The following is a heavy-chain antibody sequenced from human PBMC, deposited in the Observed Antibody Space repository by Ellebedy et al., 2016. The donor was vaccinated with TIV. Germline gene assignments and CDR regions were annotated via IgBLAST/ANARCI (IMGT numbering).Heavy chain of an antibody. V-gene: IGHV3-30-3*01. D-gene: IGHD3-22*01. CDR1: GFTFSSYI. J-gene: IGHJ4*02. Sequence: GESLKISCAASGFTFSSYIMHWVRQAPGKGLEWVAVISSDGSNKDYADSVKGRFTISRDNSKNTLYLQMNSLRAEDTAVYDCERWETAYYYDSSGYYQRLLWGFDYWGQGTLVTVSS. CDR3: ERWETAYYYDSSGYYQRLLWGFDY. CDR2: ISSDGSNK.